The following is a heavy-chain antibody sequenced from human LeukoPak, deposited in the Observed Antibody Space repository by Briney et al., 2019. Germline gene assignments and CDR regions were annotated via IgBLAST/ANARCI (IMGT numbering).Heavy chain of an antibody. CDR3: ARDGPVK. CDR1: GGSISSGGYY. V-gene: IGHV4-61*02. Sequence: SETLSLTCTVSGGSISSGGYYWSWIRQPVGKGLEYIGRIYADGSTNYNPSLKSRLSFLVDTSKNSFSLKLTSVTAADTAVYYCARDGPVKWGQGTLVTVSS. CDR2: IYADGST. J-gene: IGHJ4*02. D-gene: IGHD3-22*01.